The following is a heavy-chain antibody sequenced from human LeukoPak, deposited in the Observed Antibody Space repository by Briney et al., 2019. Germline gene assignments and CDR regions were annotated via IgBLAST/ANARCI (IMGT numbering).Heavy chain of an antibody. V-gene: IGHV3-30*18. CDR2: ISYDKGNK. D-gene: IGHD3-10*01. Sequence: PGGSLRLSCAAYRFIFSSYGMHWVRQAPGKGLEWVAVISYDKGNKYYADSVKGRFTISRDNSKNTLYLQMNSLRAEDTAVYYCAKGHSGSYYPNWFDPWGQGTRVTVSS. J-gene: IGHJ5*02. CDR3: AKGHSGSYYPNWFDP. CDR1: RFIFSSYG.